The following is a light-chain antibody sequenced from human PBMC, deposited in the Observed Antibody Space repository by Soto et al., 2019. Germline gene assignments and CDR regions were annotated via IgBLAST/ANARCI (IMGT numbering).Light chain of an antibody. CDR2: AAS. J-gene: IGKJ5*01. CDR3: QQSYRTPT. V-gene: IGKV1-8*01. CDR1: QGISSF. Sequence: AIRMTQSPSSFSASTVDRVTITCRSSQGISSFLALYQQKPGKAPKLLIYAASSLQSGVPSRFSVSGSGTDFTLTISSLQHEDFATYYCQQSYRTPTFGQGTRLEIK.